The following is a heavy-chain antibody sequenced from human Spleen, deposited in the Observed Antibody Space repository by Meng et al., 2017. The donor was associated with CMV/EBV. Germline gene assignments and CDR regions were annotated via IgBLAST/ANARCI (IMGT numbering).Heavy chain of an antibody. J-gene: IGHJ3*02. CDR3: ARDHCSNNVCYDGAFDI. CDR2: INPYNGNT. CDR1: GYMFISYG. D-gene: IGHD2-8*01. V-gene: IGHV1-18*01. Sequence: ASVKVSCKASGYMFISYGFSWVRQAPGQGLEWMGWINPYNGNTNSAQNFQGRVTLTTDTSTSTAYLELRSLRSDDTAVYYCARDHCSNNVCYDGAFDIWGHGTMVTVSS.